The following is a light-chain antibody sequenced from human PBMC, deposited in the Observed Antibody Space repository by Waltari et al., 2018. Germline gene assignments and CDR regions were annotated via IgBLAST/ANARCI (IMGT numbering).Light chain of an antibody. J-gene: IGKJ4*01. CDR2: DAS. Sequence: DIQMTQSPSSLSASVGDRVTITCQASQDIRKNLNWFQQKPGKAPQVLIFDASNSRAPVPSRFSGSGSGTDFALTISSLQPEDVGTYYCQQYASLPLTFGGGTRVEI. CDR3: QQYASLPLT. V-gene: IGKV1-33*01. CDR1: QDIRKN.